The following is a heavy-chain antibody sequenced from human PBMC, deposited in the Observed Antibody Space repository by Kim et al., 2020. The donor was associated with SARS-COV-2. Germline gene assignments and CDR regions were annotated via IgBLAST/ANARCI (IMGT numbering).Heavy chain of an antibody. Sequence: SVKVSCKASGGTFSSNGISWVRQAPGLGLEWMGGIFPMFDTTNYAQKFQGRVTITADESTSTSYMDLSSLRSDDTGVYYCAREALTATPPAFDYLGQGTLVTVSS. J-gene: IGHJ4*02. CDR1: GGTFSSNG. D-gene: IGHD2-2*01. CDR3: AREALTATPPAFDY. V-gene: IGHV1-69*13. CDR2: IFPMFDTT.